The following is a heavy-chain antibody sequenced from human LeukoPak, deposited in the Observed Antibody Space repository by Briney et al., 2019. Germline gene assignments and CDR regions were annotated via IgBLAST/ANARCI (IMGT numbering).Heavy chain of an antibody. CDR3: VKYSGAFGGSRFDP. V-gene: IGHV1-2*02. Sequence: GASVKVSCKASGYTFTGHYMHWVRQAPGQGLEWMGWINPNTGGTDYAQNFQGRVTMTRDTSISTAYMELSRLRSDDTALYYCVKYSGAFGGSRFDPWGQGTLVTVSS. J-gene: IGHJ5*02. CDR1: GYTFTGHY. CDR2: INPNTGGT. D-gene: IGHD3-10*01.